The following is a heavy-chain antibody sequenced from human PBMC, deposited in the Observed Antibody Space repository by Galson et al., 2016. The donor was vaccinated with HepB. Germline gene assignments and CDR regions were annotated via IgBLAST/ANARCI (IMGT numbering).Heavy chain of an antibody. CDR1: GFNFSSYG. CDR3: SREPDEVVPAARRTTGPLGAFDI. V-gene: IGHV3-33*01. J-gene: IGHJ3*02. CDR2: IWYEGSYK. D-gene: IGHD2-2*01. Sequence: SLRLSCAASGFNFSSYGMHWVRQAPGKGLEWVAVIWYEGSYKYYADSVKGRFTISRDNSKNTLYLQMHSLRAEDTAVYYCSREPDEVVPAARRTTGPLGAFDIWGQGTMVTVSS.